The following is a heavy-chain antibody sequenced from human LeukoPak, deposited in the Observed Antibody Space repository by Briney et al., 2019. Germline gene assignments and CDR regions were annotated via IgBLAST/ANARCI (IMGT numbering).Heavy chain of an antibody. V-gene: IGHV3-48*02. D-gene: IGHD3-22*01. Sequence: GGSLRLSCAASGFTFSNYAMDWVRQAPGKGLEWVSYISSSSSTIYYADSVKGRFTISRDNAKNSLYLQMNSLRDEDTAVYYCAREYYYDSSGLDYWGQGTLVTVSS. J-gene: IGHJ4*02. CDR2: ISSSSSTI. CDR3: AREYYYDSSGLDY. CDR1: GFTFSNYA.